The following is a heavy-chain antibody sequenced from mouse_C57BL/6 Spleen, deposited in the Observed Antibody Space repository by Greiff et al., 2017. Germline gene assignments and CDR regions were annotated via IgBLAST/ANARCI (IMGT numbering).Heavy chain of an antibody. V-gene: IGHV1-80*01. J-gene: IGHJ4*01. D-gene: IGHD1-1*01. CDR1: GYAFSSYW. Sequence: QVQLQQSGAELVKPGASVKISCTASGYAFSSYWVNWVRQRPGKGLEWIGQIYPGDGDANYNGKFKGKATLTADTSSSAAYMQLSSLTSEDSAVYFCARSYGSSDEAMDYWGQGTSVTVSS. CDR3: ARSYGSSDEAMDY. CDR2: IYPGDGDA.